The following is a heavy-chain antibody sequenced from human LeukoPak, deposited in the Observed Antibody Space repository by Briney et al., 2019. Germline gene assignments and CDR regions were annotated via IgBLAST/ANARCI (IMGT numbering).Heavy chain of an antibody. D-gene: IGHD2-21*01. CDR3: AKGHLSILFPFDS. V-gene: IGHV3-23*01. Sequence: PGGSLRLSCAASGFTFNSYAMSWVRQAPGQGLEWVSGISGSGGDTYYAGSVKGRFTISRDNSKNALYLQMNSLGADDTAVYYCAKGHLSILFPFDSWGQGTLVTVSS. CDR2: ISGSGGDT. J-gene: IGHJ4*02. CDR1: GFTFNSYA.